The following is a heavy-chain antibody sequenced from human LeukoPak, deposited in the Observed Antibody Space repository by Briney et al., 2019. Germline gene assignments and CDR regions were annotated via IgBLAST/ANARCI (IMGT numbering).Heavy chain of an antibody. Sequence: SETRALTCTVSGGSITSKNYYWGWIRQPPGKGLEWIGSVYYSGSTRYNPSLRSRVTISADTSKNQFYLKLTSVTAADTAVYYCARRPYYDGLTVSIRDVWGQGTMVTVSS. CDR1: GGSITSKNYY. CDR2: VYYSGST. J-gene: IGHJ6*02. V-gene: IGHV4-39*01. CDR3: ARRPYYDGLTVSIRDV. D-gene: IGHD3-3*01.